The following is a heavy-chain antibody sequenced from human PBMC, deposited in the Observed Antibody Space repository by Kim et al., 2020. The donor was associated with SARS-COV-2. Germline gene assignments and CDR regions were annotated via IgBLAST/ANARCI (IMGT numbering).Heavy chain of an antibody. CDR3: AREGRGEGGFDY. V-gene: IGHV1-46*01. D-gene: IGHD1-26*01. Sequence: SHAKQVQGRDTRTRDTSTSTVYMELSSLKSEDTAVYYCAREGRGEGGFDYWGQGTLVTVSS. J-gene: IGHJ4*02.